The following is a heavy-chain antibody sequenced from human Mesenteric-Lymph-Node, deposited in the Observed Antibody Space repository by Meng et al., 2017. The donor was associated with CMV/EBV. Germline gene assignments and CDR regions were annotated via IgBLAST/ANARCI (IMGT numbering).Heavy chain of an antibody. V-gene: IGHV1-18*01. D-gene: IGHD6-19*01. CDR3: ARDLELRVAGTRGLYYYGMDV. CDR1: GYNFKDYG. J-gene: IGHJ6*02. CDR2: ISAYNGNT. Sequence: ASVKVSCKGSGYNFKDYGITWVRQAPGQGLEWMGWISAYNGNTEFAQKFQGRVTMTRDTSISTAYMELSRLRSDDTAVYYCARDLELRVAGTRGLYYYGMDVWGQGTTVTVSS.